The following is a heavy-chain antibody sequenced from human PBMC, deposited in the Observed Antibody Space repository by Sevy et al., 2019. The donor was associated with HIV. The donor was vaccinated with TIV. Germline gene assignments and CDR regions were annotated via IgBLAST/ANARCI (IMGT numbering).Heavy chain of an antibody. CDR1: GFTVSSNY. J-gene: IGHJ3*02. D-gene: IGHD4-17*01. Sequence: GGSLRLSCVASGFTVSSNYMSWVRQAPGKGLEWVSIIYSGGDTYYADSVKGRFNISRDNSKNTLYLQMNSLRAEDTAVYYCARTYGDYDDVFDIWGQGTMVTVSS. V-gene: IGHV3-53*01. CDR2: IYSGGDT. CDR3: ARTYGDYDDVFDI.